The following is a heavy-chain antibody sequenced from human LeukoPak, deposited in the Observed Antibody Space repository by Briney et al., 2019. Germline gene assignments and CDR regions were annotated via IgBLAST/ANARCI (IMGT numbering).Heavy chain of an antibody. Sequence: PGGSLRLSCAASGFTFSKYAMSWVRQAPGKGLEWVSAIGGSGGRTFYADSVKGRFTISRDNSKNTLYLQMNSLRAEDTAVYFCAKDGRMPSLLWFGEFPYYFDYWGQGTLATVSS. CDR1: GFTFSKYA. V-gene: IGHV3-23*01. CDR2: IGGSGGRT. J-gene: IGHJ4*02. CDR3: AKDGRMPSLLWFGEFPYYFDY. D-gene: IGHD3-10*01.